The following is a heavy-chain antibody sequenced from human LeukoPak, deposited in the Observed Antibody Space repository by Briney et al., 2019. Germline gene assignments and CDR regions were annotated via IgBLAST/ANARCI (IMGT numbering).Heavy chain of an antibody. CDR1: GFTFSSYW. V-gene: IGHV3-74*01. D-gene: IGHD5-12*01. CDR2: INSDGSST. Sequence: GGSLRLSCAASGFTFSSYWMHWVRQAPGKGLVWVSRINSDGSSTSYADSVQGRFTISRDNAKNTLYLQMNRLRAEDTAVYYCARPGGYGYWYFDLWGRGTLVTVCS. J-gene: IGHJ2*01. CDR3: ARPGGYGYWYFDL.